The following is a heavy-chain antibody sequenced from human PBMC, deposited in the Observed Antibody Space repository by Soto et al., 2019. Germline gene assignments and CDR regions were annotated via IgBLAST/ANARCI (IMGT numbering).Heavy chain of an antibody. CDR2: IIPIFGTA. Sequence: SVKVSCKASGGTFSSYAISWVRQAPGQGLEWMGGIIPIFGTANYAQKFQGRVTITADESTSTVYMELSSLRSEDTAVYFCASGIQLWLRRINNGYSGWGQGTLVTVSS. V-gene: IGHV1-69*13. J-gene: IGHJ4*02. CDR1: GGTFSSYA. D-gene: IGHD5-18*01. CDR3: ASGIQLWLRRINNGYSG.